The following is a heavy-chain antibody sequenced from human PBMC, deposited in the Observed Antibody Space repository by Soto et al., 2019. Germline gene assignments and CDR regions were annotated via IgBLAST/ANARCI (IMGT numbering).Heavy chain of an antibody. CDR3: ARDHHSYYDTSGYYPYFDF. CDR1: GGSVNTAPYH. V-gene: IGHV4-61*01. J-gene: IGHJ4*02. Sequence: PSETLSLTCTVSGGSVNTAPYHWSWIRQSPRNGLEWIGNIYYTGSTNYNPSFESRVAISLDTSSNQFPLRLTSLTAADTAVYFCARDHHSYYDTSGYYPYFDFWGQGTLVTVSS. CDR2: IYYTGST. D-gene: IGHD3-22*01.